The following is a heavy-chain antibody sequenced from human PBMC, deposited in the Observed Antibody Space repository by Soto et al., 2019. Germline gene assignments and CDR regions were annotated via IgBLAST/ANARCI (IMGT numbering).Heavy chain of an antibody. D-gene: IGHD4-17*01. CDR3: ARDAYGDYFDY. CDR2: IYYSGST. V-gene: IGHV4-59*01. CDR1: GGSISSYY. Sequence: SETLSLTCTVSGGSISSYYWSWIRQPPGKGLEWIGYIYYSGSTSYNPSLKSRVTISVDTSKNQFSLKLSSVTAADTAVYYCARDAYGDYFDYWGQGTLVTVSS. J-gene: IGHJ4*02.